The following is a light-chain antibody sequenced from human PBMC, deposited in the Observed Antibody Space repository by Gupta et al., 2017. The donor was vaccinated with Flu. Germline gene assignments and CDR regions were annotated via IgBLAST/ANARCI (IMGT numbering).Light chain of an antibody. V-gene: IGKV3-11*01. Sequence: EIVLSHSPATLSLSPGERATLSCRASQSISTYLAWYQQKPGQSPRLLIYDASTTAPGIPARFSGSGSGTDFTLTISSLEPEDFAVYYCQHRSNWPTFGGGTKVEIK. CDR1: QSISTY. J-gene: IGKJ4*01. CDR3: QHRSNWPT. CDR2: DAS.